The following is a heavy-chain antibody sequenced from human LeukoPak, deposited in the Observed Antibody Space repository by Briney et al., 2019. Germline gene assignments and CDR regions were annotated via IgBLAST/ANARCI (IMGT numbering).Heavy chain of an antibody. CDR3: ARDGDYDSSGLPGEFDY. V-gene: IGHV4-61*02. CDR2: IYTSGST. D-gene: IGHD3-22*01. Sequence: SETLSLTCTVSGGSISSGSYYWSWIRQPAGKGLEWIGRIYTSGSTNYNPSLKSRVTISVDTSKNQFSLKLSSVTAADTAVYYCARDGDYDSSGLPGEFDYWGQGTLVTVSS. CDR1: GGSISSGSYY. J-gene: IGHJ4*02.